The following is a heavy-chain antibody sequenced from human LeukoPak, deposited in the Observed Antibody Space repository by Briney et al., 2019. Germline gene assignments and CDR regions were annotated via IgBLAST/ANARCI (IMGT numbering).Heavy chain of an antibody. Sequence: LSGRSLRLSCAASGFTFSSYAMPWVRQAPGKGLEWVAVISYDGSNKYYADSVKGRFTISRDNSNNTLYLQMNSLRAEDTAVYYCAKYKALIGEPFLEWLFPTDYWGQGTLVTVSS. CDR2: ISYDGSNK. V-gene: IGHV3-30-3*02. CDR1: GFTFSSYA. J-gene: IGHJ4*02. CDR3: AKYKALIGEPFLEWLFPTDY. D-gene: IGHD3-3*01.